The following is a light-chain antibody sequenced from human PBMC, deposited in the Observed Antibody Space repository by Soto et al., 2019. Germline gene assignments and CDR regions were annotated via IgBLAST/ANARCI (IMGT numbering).Light chain of an antibody. V-gene: IGKV1-9*01. Sequence: ILLTQSPSSLSASVGDRVTITCRASQGIDTSLAWYQQKPGKAPKLLIYKASTLKSGVPSRFSGSGSGTEFTLTISSLQPDDFATYYCQQSYSTLPLTFGGGTKVDIK. J-gene: IGKJ4*01. CDR2: KAS. CDR3: QQSYSTLPLT. CDR1: QGIDTS.